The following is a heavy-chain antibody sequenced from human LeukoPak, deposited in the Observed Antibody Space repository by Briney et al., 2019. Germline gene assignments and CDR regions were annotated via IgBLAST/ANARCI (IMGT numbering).Heavy chain of an antibody. D-gene: IGHD1-1*01. CDR2: INPDGSRI. Sequence: SGGSLRLSCAASGYTFSTYWMHWVRQAPGKGLVWASRINPDGSRIDYADSVKGRFTISRDNAMNTLYLQMHSLRAEDTAVYYCTKDTTGPNDYWGQGTLVTVSS. CDR3: TKDTTGPNDY. V-gene: IGHV3-74*01. CDR1: GYTFSTYW. J-gene: IGHJ4*02.